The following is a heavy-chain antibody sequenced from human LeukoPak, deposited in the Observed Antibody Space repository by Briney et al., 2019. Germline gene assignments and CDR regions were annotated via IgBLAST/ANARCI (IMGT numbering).Heavy chain of an antibody. Sequence: SETLSLTCTVSGGSISSYSWSWIRQPPGKGLEWIGYIYNSGSTNYNPSLESRVTISVDTSKNQFSLKLSSVTAADTAVYYCARPVAVAGWFDPWGQGTLVTVSS. CDR3: ARPVAVAGWFDP. D-gene: IGHD6-19*01. V-gene: IGHV4-59*08. CDR2: IYNSGST. CDR1: GGSISSYS. J-gene: IGHJ5*02.